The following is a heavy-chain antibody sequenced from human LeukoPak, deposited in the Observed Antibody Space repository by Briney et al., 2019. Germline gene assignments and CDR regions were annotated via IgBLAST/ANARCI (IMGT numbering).Heavy chain of an antibody. J-gene: IGHJ4*02. Sequence: SETLSLTCTVSGVSISSYYWSWIRQPPGKGLEWIGYIYYSGSTNYNPSLKSRVTISVDTSKNQFSLKLSSVTAADTAVYYCAREGSAAATNYWGQGTLVTVSS. V-gene: IGHV4-59*12. D-gene: IGHD2-2*01. CDR2: IYYSGST. CDR3: AREGSAAATNY. CDR1: GVSISSYY.